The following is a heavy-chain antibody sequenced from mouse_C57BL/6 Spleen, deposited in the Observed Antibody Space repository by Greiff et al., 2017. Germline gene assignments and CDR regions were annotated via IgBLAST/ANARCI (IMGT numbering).Heavy chain of an antibody. CDR1: GYTFTEYT. J-gene: IGHJ3*01. CDR2: FYPGSGST. V-gene: IGHV1-62-2*01. D-gene: IGHD1-1*01. Sequence: VMLVESGAELVKPGASVQLSCKASGYTFTEYTIHWVKQRSGQGLEWIGGFYPGSGSTKYNEKFKDKATLTADISSSTVYMELSRLTSEDSAVYFCARQGGDYYGSRAWFAYWGQGTLVTVSA. CDR3: ARQGGDYYGSRAWFAY.